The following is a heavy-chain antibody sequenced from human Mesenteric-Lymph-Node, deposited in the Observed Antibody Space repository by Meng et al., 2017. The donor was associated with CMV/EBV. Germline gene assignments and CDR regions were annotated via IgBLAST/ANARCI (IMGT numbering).Heavy chain of an antibody. Sequence: GESLKISCAASGFTFTTYPMHWVRQAPGKGLEWVAVISYDGSNKYYADSVKGRFAISRDNSENTLYLQMNSLRAEDTAVYYCAREWGWAPTSGGYFDYWGQGTLVTVSS. D-gene: IGHD3-10*01. CDR3: AREWGWAPTSGGYFDY. J-gene: IGHJ4*02. CDR2: ISYDGSNK. CDR1: GFTFTTYP. V-gene: IGHV3-30*09.